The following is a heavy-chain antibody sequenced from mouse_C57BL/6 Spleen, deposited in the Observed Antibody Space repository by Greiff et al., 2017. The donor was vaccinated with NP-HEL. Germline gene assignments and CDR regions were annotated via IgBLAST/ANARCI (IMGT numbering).Heavy chain of an antibody. D-gene: IGHD1-1*01. CDR1: GFNFKDYY. CDR3: TARGSSDCYVDV. Sequence: EVQLVESGAELVRPGASVKLSCTASGFNFKDYYMNWVKQRPEQGLEWIGRIDPEDGDTEYAPKFQGKATMTADTSSNTAYLPLSSLMSSDTAVYYCTARGSSDCYVDVWGTGTTVTVSS. CDR2: IDPEDGDT. J-gene: IGHJ1*03. V-gene: IGHV14-1*01.